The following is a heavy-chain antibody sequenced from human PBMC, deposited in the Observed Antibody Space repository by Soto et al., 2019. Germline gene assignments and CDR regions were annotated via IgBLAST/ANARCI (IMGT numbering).Heavy chain of an antibody. CDR1: GFTFSSYA. V-gene: IGHV3-23*01. J-gene: IGHJ4*02. D-gene: IGHD2-2*01. CDR2: ISGSGGST. Sequence: SLRLSCSASGFTFSSYAMHWVRQAPGKGLEWVSAISGSGGSTYYADSVKGRFTISRDNSKNTLYLQMNSLRAEDTAVYYCAKDLRIVVVPAAPVFDYWGQGTLVTVSS. CDR3: AKDLRIVVVPAAPVFDY.